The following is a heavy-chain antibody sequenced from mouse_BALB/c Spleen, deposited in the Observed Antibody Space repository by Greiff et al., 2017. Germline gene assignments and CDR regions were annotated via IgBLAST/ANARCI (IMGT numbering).Heavy chain of an antibody. J-gene: IGHJ4*01. CDR3: ARDRKNYAMDY. V-gene: IGHV5-4*02. CDR1: GFTFSDYY. CDR2: ISDGGSYT. Sequence: EVQLVESGGGLVKPGGSLKLSCAASGFTFSDYYMYRVRQTPEKRLEWVATISDGGSYTYYPDSVKGRFTISRDNAKNNLYLQMSSLKSEDTAMYYCARDRKNYAMDYWGQGTSVTVSS.